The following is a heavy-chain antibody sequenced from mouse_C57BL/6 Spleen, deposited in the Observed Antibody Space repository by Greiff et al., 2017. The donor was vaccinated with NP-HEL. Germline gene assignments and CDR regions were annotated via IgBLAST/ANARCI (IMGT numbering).Heavy chain of an antibody. CDR1: GYTFTDYE. Sequence: QVQLQQSGAELVRPGASVTLSCKASGYTFTDYEMHWVKQTPVHGLEWIGAIDPETGGTAYNQKFKGKAILTADKSSSTAYMELRSLTSEDSAVYYCTRKGFITTVVAHYYAMDYWGQGTSVTVSS. J-gene: IGHJ4*01. V-gene: IGHV1-15*01. D-gene: IGHD1-1*01. CDR2: IDPETGGT. CDR3: TRKGFITTVVAHYYAMDY.